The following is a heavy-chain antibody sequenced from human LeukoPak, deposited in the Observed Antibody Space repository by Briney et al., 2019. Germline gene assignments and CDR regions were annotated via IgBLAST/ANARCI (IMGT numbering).Heavy chain of an antibody. CDR3: ARAIAVAVGFEGSAFDI. J-gene: IGHJ3*02. D-gene: IGHD6-19*01. CDR2: ISSSSSYI. CDR1: GFTFSSYS. V-gene: IGHV3-21*01. Sequence: PGGSLRLSCAASGFTFSSYSMNWVRQAPGKGLEWVSSISSSSSYIYYADSVKGRFTISRDNAKNSLYLQMNSLRAEDTAVYYCARAIAVAVGFEGSAFDIWGQGTMVTVSS.